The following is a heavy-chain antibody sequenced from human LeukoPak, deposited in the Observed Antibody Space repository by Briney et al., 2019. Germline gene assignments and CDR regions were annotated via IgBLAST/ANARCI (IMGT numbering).Heavy chain of an antibody. CDR1: GGSISSHY. D-gene: IGHD1-26*01. Sequence: SETLSLTCTVSGGSISSHYWSWIRQPPGKGLEWIGYIYHRGSTNYNPSLKSRVTISVDTSKNQFSLKLSSVTAADTAVYYCARLLSGSYVSSWFDPWGQGTLVTVSS. CDR3: ARLLSGSYVSSWFDP. J-gene: IGHJ5*02. CDR2: IYHRGST. V-gene: IGHV4-59*11.